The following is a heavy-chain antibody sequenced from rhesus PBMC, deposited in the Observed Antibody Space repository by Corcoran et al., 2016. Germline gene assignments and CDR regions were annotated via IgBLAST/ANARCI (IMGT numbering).Heavy chain of an antibody. CDR2: IYSSNGNT. D-gene: IGHD5-12*01. CDR3: ASSVPFDY. CDR1: GGSLSGGSA. J-gene: IGHJ4*01. Sequence: QVQLQESGPGLLKPSDPLSLPCAVSGGSLSGGSACGWICQPPGKGLEWIGSIYSSNGNTYYNPSLKSRVTISTDTSKNQFSLKLSSVTAADTAVYYCASSVPFDYWGQGVLVTVSS. V-gene: IGHV4S7*01.